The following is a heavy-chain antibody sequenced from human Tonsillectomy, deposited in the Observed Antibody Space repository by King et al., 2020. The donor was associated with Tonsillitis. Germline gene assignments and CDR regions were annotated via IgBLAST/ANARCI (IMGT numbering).Heavy chain of an antibody. CDR1: GFTVRSNY. V-gene: IGHV3-53*01. CDR2: IYSGGST. D-gene: IGHD3-10*01. J-gene: IGHJ6*02. Sequence: VQLVESGGGLIQSGGSLRLSCAASGFTVRSNYMSWVRQAPGKGLEWVSVIYSGGSTYYADSVKGRFTISRDNSKNTLYLQMKSLRAEDTAVYYCATSVTVGSGSYPPYFYGMDVWGQGSPVTDAS. CDR3: ATSVTVGSGSYPPYFYGMDV.